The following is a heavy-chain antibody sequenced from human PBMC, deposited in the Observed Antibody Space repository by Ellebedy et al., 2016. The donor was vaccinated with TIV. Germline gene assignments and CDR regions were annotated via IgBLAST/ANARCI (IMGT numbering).Heavy chain of an antibody. V-gene: IGHV3-30*02. D-gene: IGHD2/OR15-2a*01. J-gene: IGHJ4*02. Sequence: PGGSLRLSCVASGFTLSHYGMQWVRQAPGKGLEWVAFMEYDESNKAYADSVKGRFTISRDNSKNTLSLQMNGLRPEDTAVYYCAAKAAQFFFQFWGQGALVAVSS. CDR2: MEYDESNK. CDR1: GFTLSHYG. CDR3: AAKAAQFFFQF.